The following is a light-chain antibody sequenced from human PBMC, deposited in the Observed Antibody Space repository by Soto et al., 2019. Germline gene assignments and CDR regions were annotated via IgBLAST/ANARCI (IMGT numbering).Light chain of an antibody. CDR3: CSYEGTTTCVV. J-gene: IGLJ2*01. CDR1: SSDVGSYNL. V-gene: IGLV2-23*01. CDR2: EGS. Sequence: QSALTQPASVSGSPGQSITISCTGTSSDVGSYNLVSWYQQHPGKAPKLMIYEGSKRPSGVSNRFSGSKSGNTASLTISGLQAEDEADYYCCSYEGTTTCVVFGGGTKLTVL.